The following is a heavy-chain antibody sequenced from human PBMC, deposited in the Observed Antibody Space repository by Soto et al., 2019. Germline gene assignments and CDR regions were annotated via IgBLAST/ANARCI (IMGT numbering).Heavy chain of an antibody. V-gene: IGHV4-39*01. J-gene: IGHJ4*02. Sequence: QLHLQESGPGLVKPSETLSLTCTVSSGSISGTGYYWGWIRQPPGKGLEWIGNIYYNGNTSYNPSLKSRVTISVDTSTNQFALKLSSVTAADTAVYYCARLRIYCSGGSCYCSFEYWGQGTLVTVSS. D-gene: IGHD2-15*01. CDR1: SGSISGTGYY. CDR3: ARLRIYCSGGSCYCSFEY. CDR2: IYYNGNT.